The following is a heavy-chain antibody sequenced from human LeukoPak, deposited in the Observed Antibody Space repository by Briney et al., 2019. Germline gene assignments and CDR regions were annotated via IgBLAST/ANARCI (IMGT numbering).Heavy chain of an antibody. CDR3: ARETVDTAMVFDY. J-gene: IGHJ4*02. CDR2: IWYDGSNK. Sequence: PGXSLRLSCAASGLTFSSYGMHWVRQAPGKGLEWVAVIWYDGSNKYYADSVKGRFTISRDNSKNTLYLQMNSLRAEDTAVYYCARETVDTAMVFDYWGQGALVTVSS. V-gene: IGHV3-33*01. D-gene: IGHD5-18*01. CDR1: GLTFSSYG.